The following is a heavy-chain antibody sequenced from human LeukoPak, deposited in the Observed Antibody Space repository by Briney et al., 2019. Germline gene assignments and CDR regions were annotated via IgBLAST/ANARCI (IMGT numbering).Heavy chain of an antibody. V-gene: IGHV3-48*01. CDR3: ARLRYYAMDV. Sequence: GGSLRLSCAASGFTFSTFDINWVRRAPGKGLEWVSYISSGSSTIYYADSVKGRFTISRDNAQHSLYLKMNSLRAEDTAVYYCARLRYYAMDVWGQGTTVIVSS. CDR1: GFTFSTFD. J-gene: IGHJ6*02. CDR2: ISSGSSTI.